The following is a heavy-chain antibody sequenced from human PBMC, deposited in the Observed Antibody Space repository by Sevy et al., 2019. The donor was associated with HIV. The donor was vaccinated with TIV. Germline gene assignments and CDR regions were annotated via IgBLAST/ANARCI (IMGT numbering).Heavy chain of an antibody. Sequence: GGSPRLSCTASGFVFSSYAMHWVRQAPGKGLEWVAFIAHDGSNKNYADSVKGRFTLSRDNSKNTLYLQMNSLGAEDTAVYYCARPRFLEWLSSAAFDIWGQGTMVTVSS. J-gene: IGHJ3*02. D-gene: IGHD3-3*01. CDR3: ARPRFLEWLSSAAFDI. CDR1: GFVFSSYA. V-gene: IGHV3-30*04. CDR2: IAHDGSNK.